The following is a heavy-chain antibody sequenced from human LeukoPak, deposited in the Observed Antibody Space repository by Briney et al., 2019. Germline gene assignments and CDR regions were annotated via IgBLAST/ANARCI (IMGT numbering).Heavy chain of an antibody. V-gene: IGHV3-48*03. Sequence: GGSLRLSCAASGFTFKSYEMNWVRQAPGKGLEWVSCITTSGSTIYYSDSVKGRFTISRDNAKNSLYLQMNSLRDEDTAVYYCTTLGRVVVVVGATQKWFDPWGQGTLVTVSS. D-gene: IGHD2-15*01. CDR1: GFTFKSYE. CDR3: TTLGRVVVVVGATQKWFDP. CDR2: ITTSGSTI. J-gene: IGHJ5*02.